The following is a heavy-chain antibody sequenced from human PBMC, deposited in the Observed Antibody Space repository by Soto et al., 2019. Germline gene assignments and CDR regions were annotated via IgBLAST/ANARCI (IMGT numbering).Heavy chain of an antibody. CDR1: GFSFSSYS. Sequence: EVQLLESGGDLVQPGGSLRLSCAASGFSFSSYSFTWVRQAPGKGLEWVAGISIGGDKTWHADSVKGRFTISRDNSKNTVYLQMKSLSVGDTSVYYCAKWDGYGDHWGQGTLVTVSS. J-gene: IGHJ5*02. CDR2: ISIGGDKT. CDR3: AKWDGYGDH. V-gene: IGHV3-23*01. D-gene: IGHD5-18*01.